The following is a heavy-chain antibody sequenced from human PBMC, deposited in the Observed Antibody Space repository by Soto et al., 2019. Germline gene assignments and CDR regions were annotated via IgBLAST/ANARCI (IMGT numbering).Heavy chain of an antibody. D-gene: IGHD2-21*02. V-gene: IGHV1-18*01. CDR3: ARDQVGGDIVVVTADPDFDY. J-gene: IGHJ4*02. CDR1: GYTFTSYG. Sequence: QVQLVQSGAEVKKPGASVKVSCKASGYTFTSYGISWVRQAPGQGLEWMGWISAYNGNTNYAQKRQGRVTMTTDTSTSTAYKELRSLRSDDTAVNYWARDQVGGDIVVVTADPDFDYWGQGTLVTVSS. CDR2: ISAYNGNT.